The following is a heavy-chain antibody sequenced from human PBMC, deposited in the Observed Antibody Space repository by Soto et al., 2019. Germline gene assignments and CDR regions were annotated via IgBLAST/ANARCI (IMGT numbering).Heavy chain of an antibody. CDR1: GYTFTSYA. CDR2: RNPNSGNT. Sequence: QVQLVQSGAEVKKPGASVKVSCKASGYTFTSYAINWVRQATGQGLEWMGWRNPNSGNTGYAKRFQGRVTMTSNTSISTAYMEVSSLRSEDAAVYYCARGQSGYSSGGSPNDYWGQVTLVTVSS. V-gene: IGHV1-8*01. CDR3: ARGQSGYSSGGSPNDY. D-gene: IGHD6-19*01. J-gene: IGHJ4*02.